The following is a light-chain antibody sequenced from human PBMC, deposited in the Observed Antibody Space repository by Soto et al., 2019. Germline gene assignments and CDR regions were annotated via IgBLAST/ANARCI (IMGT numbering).Light chain of an antibody. Sequence: QSALTQPASVSGSPGQSITISCTGTSSDVGGYDYVSWYQQHPGKAPKLLICDVSNRPSGVSNRFSGSKSGNTASLTIAGLQAEDEADYYCRSYRSSSTRYVFGTGTKVTVL. V-gene: IGLV2-14*01. CDR1: SSDVGGYDY. CDR3: RSYRSSSTRYV. J-gene: IGLJ1*01. CDR2: DVS.